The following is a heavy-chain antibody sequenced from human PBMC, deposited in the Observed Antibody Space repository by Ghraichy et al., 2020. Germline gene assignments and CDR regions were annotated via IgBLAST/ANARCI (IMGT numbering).Heavy chain of an antibody. J-gene: IGHJ1*01. V-gene: IGHV1-69*04. D-gene: IGHD2-2*01. CDR1: GGTFSTYA. CDR2: IIPILGIA. Sequence: SVKVSCKASGGTFSTYAITWVRQAPGQGLEWMGKIIPILGIANYAQKFQGRVTITADKSTSTAYMELSSLRSEDTAVFYCASQLQALYFQHWGQGTLVTVSS. CDR3: ASQLQALYFQH.